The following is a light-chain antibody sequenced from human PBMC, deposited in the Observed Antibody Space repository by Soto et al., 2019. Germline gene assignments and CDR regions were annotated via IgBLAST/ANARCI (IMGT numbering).Light chain of an antibody. CDR3: SSYTSSSTLV. V-gene: IGLV2-14*01. Sequence: QSVLTQPASVSESPGQSITFSCTGTSSDVGGYNYVSWYQQHPGKAPKLMIYEVSNRPSGVSNRFSGSKSGNTASLTISGLQAEDEADYYCSSYTSSSTLVFGGGTKLTVL. CDR2: EVS. J-gene: IGLJ2*01. CDR1: SSDVGGYNY.